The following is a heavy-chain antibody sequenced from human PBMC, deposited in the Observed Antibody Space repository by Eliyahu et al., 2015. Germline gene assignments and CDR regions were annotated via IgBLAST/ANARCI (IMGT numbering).Heavy chain of an antibody. V-gene: IGHV3-13*01. D-gene: IGHD6-13*01. Sequence: EVQLVESGGGLVQPGGSLXLSCAASGFTFSSYDMHWVRQATGKGLEWVSAIGTAGXTYYPGSVKGRFTISRENAKNSLYLQMNSLRAGDTAVYYCARGPTPGSSSRRSXAFDIWGQGTMVTVSS. CDR3: ARGPTPGSSSRRSXAFDI. J-gene: IGHJ3*02. CDR1: GFTFSSYD. CDR2: IGTAGXT.